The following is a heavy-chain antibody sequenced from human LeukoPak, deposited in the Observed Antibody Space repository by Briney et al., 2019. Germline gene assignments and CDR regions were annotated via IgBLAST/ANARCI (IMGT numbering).Heavy chain of an antibody. CDR3: ARSRSISYCSGGSCWGSSYYYGMDV. CDR2: MNPNSGNT. V-gene: IGHV1-8*01. J-gene: IGHJ6*02. CDR1: GYTFTSYD. Sequence: ASVKVSCKASGYTFTSYDINWVRQATGQGLEWRGWMNPNSGNTGYAQKFQRRVTMTRDTSISTAYMELSSRRSEDTAVYYCARSRSISYCSGGSCWGSSYYYGMDVWGQGTTVTVSS. D-gene: IGHD2-15*01.